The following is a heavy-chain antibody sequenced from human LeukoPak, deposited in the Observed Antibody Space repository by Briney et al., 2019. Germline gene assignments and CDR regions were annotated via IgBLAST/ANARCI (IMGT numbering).Heavy chain of an antibody. Sequence: SGSGASTYYADSVKGRFTISRDNSKNTLYLQVNSLRAEDTAVYYCAKAKSYYSNYDYWGQGTLVTVSS. CDR3: AKAKSYYSNYDY. CDR2: SGSGAST. D-gene: IGHD4-11*01. J-gene: IGHJ4*02. V-gene: IGHV3-23*01.